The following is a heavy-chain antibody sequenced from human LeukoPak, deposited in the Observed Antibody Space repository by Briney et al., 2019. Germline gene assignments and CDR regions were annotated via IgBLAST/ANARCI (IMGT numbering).Heavy chain of an antibody. CDR2: IYSGGST. Sequence: PGGSLRLSCATSGFTVSSNYMSWVRQAPGKGLEWVSVIYSGGSTYYADSVKGRFTISRDNAKKSLYLQMHSLRAEDTAVYYCARDRGGLNAFDIWGQGTMVTVSS. CDR1: GFTVSSNY. V-gene: IGHV3-53*01. D-gene: IGHD3-10*01. CDR3: ARDRGGLNAFDI. J-gene: IGHJ3*02.